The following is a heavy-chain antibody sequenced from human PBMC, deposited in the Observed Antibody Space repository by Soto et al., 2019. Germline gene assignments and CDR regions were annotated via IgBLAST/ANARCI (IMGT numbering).Heavy chain of an antibody. CDR3: ASLNYDSSGDKAFDI. D-gene: IGHD3-22*01. CDR1: GFTFSSYW. J-gene: IGHJ3*02. Sequence: GGSLRLSCAASGFTFSSYWMSWVRQAPGKGLEWVANIKQDGSEKYYVDSVKGRFTISRDNAKNSLYLQMNSLRAEDTAVYYCASLNYDSSGDKAFDIWGQGTMVTVSS. V-gene: IGHV3-7*01. CDR2: IKQDGSEK.